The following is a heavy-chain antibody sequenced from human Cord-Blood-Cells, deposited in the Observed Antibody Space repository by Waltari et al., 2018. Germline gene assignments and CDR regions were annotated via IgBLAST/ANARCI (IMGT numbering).Heavy chain of an antibody. J-gene: IGHJ6*02. CDR2: ISSSSYI. V-gene: IGHV3-21*01. D-gene: IGHD2-2*01. CDR3: ARDLKYQLLYYYYGMDV. CDR1: GLTFSSYS. Sequence: EVQLVESGGGLVKPGGSLRLSCAASGLTFSSYSMNWVRQAPGKGLEWVSSISSSSYIYYADSVKGRFTISRDNAKNSLYLQMNSLRAEDTAVYYCARDLKYQLLYYYYGMDVWGQGTTVTVSS.